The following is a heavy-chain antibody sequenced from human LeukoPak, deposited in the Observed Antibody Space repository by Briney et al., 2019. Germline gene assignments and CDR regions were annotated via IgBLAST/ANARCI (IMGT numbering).Heavy chain of an antibody. Sequence: SETLSLTCTVSGGSISSSSYYWGWIRQPPGKGLEWIGYIYHSGSTYYNPSLKSRVTISVDRSKNQFSLKLSSVTAADTAVYYCASLETSLRTSDYWGQGTLVTVSS. J-gene: IGHJ4*02. V-gene: IGHV4-39*07. CDR1: GGSISSSSYY. CDR2: IYHSGST. D-gene: IGHD3-16*01. CDR3: ASLETSLRTSDY.